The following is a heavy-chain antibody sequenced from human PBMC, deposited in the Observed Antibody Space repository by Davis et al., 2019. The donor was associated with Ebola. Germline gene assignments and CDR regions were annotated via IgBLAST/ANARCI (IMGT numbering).Heavy chain of an antibody. CDR3: AKDPGRYAEYFQH. Sequence: PGGSLRLSCAASGFTFSSYGMHWVRQAPGKGLEWVAFIRYDGSNKYYADSVKGRFTISRDNSKNTLYLQMNSLRAEDTAVYYCAKDPGRYAEYFQHWGQGTLVTVSS. CDR2: IRYDGSNK. D-gene: IGHD1-26*01. CDR1: GFTFSSYG. J-gene: IGHJ1*01. V-gene: IGHV3-30*02.